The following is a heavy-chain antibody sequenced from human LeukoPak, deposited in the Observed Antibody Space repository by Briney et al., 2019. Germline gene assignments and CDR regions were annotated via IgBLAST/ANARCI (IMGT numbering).Heavy chain of an antibody. Sequence: GSSVKVSRKASVGTFSSYAISWVRQAPGQGLEWMGGIIPIFGTANYAQKFQGRVTITADESTSTAYMELSSLRSEDTAVYYCARVKVGATIQPFDYWGQGTLVTVSS. CDR2: IIPIFGTA. V-gene: IGHV1-69*01. CDR1: VGTFSSYA. CDR3: ARVKVGATIQPFDY. J-gene: IGHJ4*02. D-gene: IGHD1-26*01.